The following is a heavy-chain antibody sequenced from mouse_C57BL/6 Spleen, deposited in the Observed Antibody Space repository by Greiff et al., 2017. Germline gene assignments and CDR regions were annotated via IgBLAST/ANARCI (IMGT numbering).Heavy chain of an antibody. V-gene: IGHV1-82*01. CDR2: IYPGDGDT. Sequence: QVQLQQSGPELVKPGASVKISCKASGYAFSSSWMNWVKQRPGKGLEWIGRIYPGDGDTNYNGKFKGKATLTADKSSSTAYMQLRSLTSEDSAVYFCANDYDETGFAYWGQGTLVTVSA. CDR3: ANDYDETGFAY. CDR1: GYAFSSSW. J-gene: IGHJ3*01. D-gene: IGHD2-4*01.